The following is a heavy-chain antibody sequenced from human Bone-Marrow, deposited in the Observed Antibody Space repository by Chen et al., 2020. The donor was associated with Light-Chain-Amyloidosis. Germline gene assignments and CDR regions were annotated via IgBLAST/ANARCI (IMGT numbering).Heavy chain of an antibody. CDR1: GGTFSTSA. Sequence: QVLLVQSGAEVKKPGSSVKVSCKASGGTFSTSAINWVRQAPGQGLEWMGGIIPSLGTANYAQKFQGRVTITADESTGTAYMELSSLRSEDTAVYYCARDRGRYCTNGVCYIPPVAGNYYYYGMDVWGQGTTVTVSS. V-gene: IGHV1-69*01. D-gene: IGHD2-8*01. CDR2: IIPSLGTA. J-gene: IGHJ6*02. CDR3: ARDRGRYCTNGVCYIPPVAGNYYYYGMDV.